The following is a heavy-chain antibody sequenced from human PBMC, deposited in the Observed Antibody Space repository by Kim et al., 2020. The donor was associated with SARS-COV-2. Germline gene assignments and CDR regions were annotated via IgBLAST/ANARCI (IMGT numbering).Heavy chain of an antibody. V-gene: IGHV4-59*01. CDR1: GGSISSYY. J-gene: IGHJ4*02. CDR2: IYYSGSA. Sequence: SETLSLTCTVSGGSISSYYWSWIRQPPGKGLEWIGYIYYSGSADYNPSLKSRVTISVDTSRNQFSLRLSSVTAADTAVYYCARPPRYYISARDWGQGTL. D-gene: IGHD1-26*01. CDR3: ARPPRYYISARD.